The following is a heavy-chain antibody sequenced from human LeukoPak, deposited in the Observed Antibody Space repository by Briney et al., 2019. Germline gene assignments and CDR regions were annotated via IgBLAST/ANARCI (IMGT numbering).Heavy chain of an antibody. J-gene: IGHJ4*02. CDR3: ARDRPHSL. CDR2: IYSDGST. V-gene: IGHV3-66*01. CDR1: GITVSSNY. D-gene: IGHD6-13*01. Sequence: PGGSLRLSCADSGITVSSNYVSWVRQAPGKGLEWVSFIYSDGSTYYADSVKGRFTISRDKSKNTLSLQMNSLRADDTAVYYCARDRPHSLWGQGTLVTVSS.